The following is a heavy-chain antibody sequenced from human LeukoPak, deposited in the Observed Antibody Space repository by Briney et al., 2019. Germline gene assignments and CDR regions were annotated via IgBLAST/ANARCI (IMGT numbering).Heavy chain of an antibody. CDR2: IYYSGST. J-gene: IGHJ5*02. V-gene: IGHV4-30-4*08. Sequence: SATLSLTCTVSGGSISSGGYYWSWIRQHPGKCLGWIRYIYYSGSTYYNPSLKSRVTISVDTSKNQFSLKLSSVTAADTAVYYCASVRYGDCGTNNWFDPWGQGTLVTVSS. D-gene: IGHD4-17*01. CDR1: GGSISSGGYY. CDR3: ASVRYGDCGTNNWFDP.